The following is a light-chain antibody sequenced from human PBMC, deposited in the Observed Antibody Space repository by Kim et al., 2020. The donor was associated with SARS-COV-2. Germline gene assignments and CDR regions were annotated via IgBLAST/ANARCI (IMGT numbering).Light chain of an antibody. CDR1: TGAVTSDYY. CDR3: LFYYGGALV. Sequence: QAVVTQEPSLTVSPGGTVTLTCGSTTGAVTSDYYPNWFQQKPRQAPRALIYSTNNKHSWTPARFSGSLLGGRAALTLSGVQPEDEAEYYFLFYYGGALVFGGGTQLTVL. CDR2: STN. V-gene: IGLV7-43*01. J-gene: IGLJ2*01.